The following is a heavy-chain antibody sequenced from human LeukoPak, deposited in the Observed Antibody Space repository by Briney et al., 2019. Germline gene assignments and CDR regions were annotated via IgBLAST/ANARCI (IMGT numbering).Heavy chain of an antibody. D-gene: IGHD3-22*01. CDR3: ARPSTYYYDSSGHGAFDI. CDR2: IYASGST. V-gene: IGHV4-61*02. J-gene: IGHJ3*02. Sequence: SWIRQPAGKGLEWIGRIYASGSTNYNPSLKSRVTISVDASKNQFSLKLSSVTAADTAVYYCARPSTYYYDSSGHGAFDIWGQGTMVTVSS.